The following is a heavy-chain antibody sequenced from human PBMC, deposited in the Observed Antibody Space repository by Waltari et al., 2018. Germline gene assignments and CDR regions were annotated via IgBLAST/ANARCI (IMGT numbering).Heavy chain of an antibody. J-gene: IGHJ4*02. CDR1: GGSISSYY. CDR2: IYYSGST. CDR3: ASLGSSSSVY. D-gene: IGHD6-6*01. V-gene: IGHV4-59*08. Sequence: QVQLQESGPGLVKPSETLSLTCTVSGGSISSYYWSWIRQPPGKGLEWIGYIYYSGSTNYNPSLKSRVTISVDTSKNQFSLKLSSVTAADTAVYYCASLGSSSSVYWGQGTLVTVSS.